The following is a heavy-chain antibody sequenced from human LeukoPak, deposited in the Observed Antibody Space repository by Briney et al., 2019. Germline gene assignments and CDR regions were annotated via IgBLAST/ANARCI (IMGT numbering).Heavy chain of an antibody. J-gene: IGHJ6*02. CDR1: GFTFRTYS. V-gene: IGHV3-21*01. Sequence: GGSLRLSCAASGFTFRTYSMNWVRQAPGKGLEWVSSISSSTNYIYYADSVKGRFRISRDNAKNSLYLQMNSLRAEDTAVYYCTRDLMDYDVSTGLHHYYMDVWGQGTTVTVSS. D-gene: IGHD3-9*01. CDR3: TRDLMDYDVSTGLHHYYMDV. CDR2: ISSSTNYI.